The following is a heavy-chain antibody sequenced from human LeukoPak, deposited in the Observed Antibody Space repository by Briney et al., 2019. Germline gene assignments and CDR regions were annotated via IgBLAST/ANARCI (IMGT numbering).Heavy chain of an antibody. CDR1: GFTFSSYE. V-gene: IGHV3-48*03. Sequence: PGRSLRLSCAASGFTFSSYEMNWVRQAPGKGLEWVSYISSSGSTIYYADSVKGRFTISRDNAKNSLYLQMNSLRAEDTAVYYCARDQVRGVIAGSFDYWGQGTLVTVSS. CDR2: ISSSGSTI. CDR3: ARDQVRGVIAGSFDY. D-gene: IGHD3-10*01. J-gene: IGHJ4*02.